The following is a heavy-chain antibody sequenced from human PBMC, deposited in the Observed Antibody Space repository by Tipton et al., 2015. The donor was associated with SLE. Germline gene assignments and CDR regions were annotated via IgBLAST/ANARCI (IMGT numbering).Heavy chain of an antibody. CDR2: INWNSGVV. CDR1: EFTFADYA. CDR3: ARDSKRNYDYIWGSYPYTLSDTFDI. J-gene: IGHJ3*02. Sequence: SLRLSCAASEFTFADYAVYWVRQAPGKGLEWVSGINWNSGVVGYADSVKGRFTISRDNAKNSLYLQMNSLRAEDTALYYCARDSKRNYDYIWGSYPYTLSDTFDIWGQGTMVTVSS. V-gene: IGHV3-9*01. D-gene: IGHD3-16*01.